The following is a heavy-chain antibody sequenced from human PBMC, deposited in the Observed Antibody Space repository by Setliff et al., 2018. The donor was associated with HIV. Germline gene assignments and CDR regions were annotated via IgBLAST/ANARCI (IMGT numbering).Heavy chain of an antibody. V-gene: IGHV1-24*01. CDR1: GYTLTESS. CDR2: SDPEDGGA. CDR3: AISSGTYDGVTAFDI. J-gene: IGHJ3*02. Sequence: ASVKVSCKFSGYTLTESSRHWVRQAPGKGLEWMGRSDPEDGGALYAQRFQDRITMTEDTSTDTAYMELSRLTTEDTATYYCAISSGTYDGVTAFDIWGQGTVVTVS. D-gene: IGHD1-26*01.